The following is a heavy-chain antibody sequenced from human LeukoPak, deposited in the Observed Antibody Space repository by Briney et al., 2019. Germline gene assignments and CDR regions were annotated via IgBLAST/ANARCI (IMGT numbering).Heavy chain of an antibody. V-gene: IGHV1-18*01. J-gene: IGHJ5*02. Sequence: ASVKVSCKASGYTFTSYGISWVRQAPGQGLEWMGWISTYNDNTNYPQKLQGKVTMTTDASTRTAYFELTSLRSDDTAVYYCARVDAMVRGVINGFDPWGQGTLVTVSS. CDR1: GYTFTSYG. CDR3: ARVDAMVRGVINGFDP. D-gene: IGHD3-10*01. CDR2: ISTYNDNT.